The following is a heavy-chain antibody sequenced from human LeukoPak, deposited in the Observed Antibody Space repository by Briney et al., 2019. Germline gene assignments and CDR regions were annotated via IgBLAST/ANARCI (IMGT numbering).Heavy chain of an antibody. J-gene: IGHJ6*03. D-gene: IGHD3-3*01. CDR1: GGTFSSYT. Sequence: ASVKVSCKASGGTFSSYTISWVRQATAQGLEWMGWMNPNSGNPGYAQKFQGRVTMTRNTSISTAYMELSSLRSEDTAVYYCARALDDFWSGYNNLKRYYYYYYMDVWGKGTTVTVSS. V-gene: IGHV1-8*02. CDR2: MNPNSGNP. CDR3: ARALDDFWSGYNNLKRYYYYYYMDV.